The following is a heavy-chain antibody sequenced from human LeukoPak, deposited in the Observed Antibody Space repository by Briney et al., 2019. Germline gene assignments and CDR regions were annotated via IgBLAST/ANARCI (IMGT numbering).Heavy chain of an antibody. D-gene: IGHD3-10*01. CDR2: IYSGGST. CDR3: ARDVHYYGSGSLDY. CDR1: GFTVSSNY. V-gene: IGHV3-66*01. J-gene: IGHJ4*02. Sequence: GGSLRLSCAASGFTVSSNYMSWVRQAPGKGLGWVSVIYSGGSTYYADSVKGRFTISRDNSKNTLYLQMNSLRAEDTAVYYCARDVHYYGSGSLDYWGQGTLVTVSS.